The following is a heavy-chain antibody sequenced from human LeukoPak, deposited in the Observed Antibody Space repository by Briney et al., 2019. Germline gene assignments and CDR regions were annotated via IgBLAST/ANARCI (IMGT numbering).Heavy chain of an antibody. D-gene: IGHD3-3*01. CDR3: ARTGYYDFWSGYYDY. J-gene: IGHJ4*02. Sequence: GSLRLSCAASGFTFSTYNMNWVRQAPGKGLEWIGSIYHSGSTYYNPSLKSRVTISVDTSKNQFSLKLSSVTAADTAVYYCARTGYYDFWSGYYDYWGQGTLVTVSS. V-gene: IGHV4-38-2*01. CDR2: IYHSGST. CDR1: GFTFSTYN.